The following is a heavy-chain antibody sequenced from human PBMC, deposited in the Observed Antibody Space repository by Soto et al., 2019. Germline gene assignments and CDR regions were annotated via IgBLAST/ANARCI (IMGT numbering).Heavy chain of an antibody. CDR3: ASQYSSSSGGNYYYYGMDV. CDR1: GYSFTSYW. V-gene: IGHV5-51*01. D-gene: IGHD6-6*01. CDR2: IYPGDSDT. Sequence: PGESLKISCQGSGYSFTSYWIGWVRQMPGKGLEWMGIIYPGDSDTGYSPSFQGQVTISADKSISTAYLQWSSLKASDTAMYYCASQYSSSSGGNYYYYGMDVWGQGTTVTVSS. J-gene: IGHJ6*02.